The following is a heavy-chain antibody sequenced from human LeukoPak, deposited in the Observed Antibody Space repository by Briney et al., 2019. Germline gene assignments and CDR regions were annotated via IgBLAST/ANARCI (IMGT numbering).Heavy chain of an antibody. Sequence: SETLSLTCAVSGGSINRYYWNWIRHPPGKGLEWIGYIYYSGSTNYNPSLKSRVTISVDTSKIQFSLNLTSVTAADTAVYYCARVWFGDPRGAFDIWGRGTMVTVSS. CDR3: ARVWFGDPRGAFDI. J-gene: IGHJ3*02. V-gene: IGHV4-59*08. CDR1: GGSINRYY. D-gene: IGHD3-10*01. CDR2: IYYSGST.